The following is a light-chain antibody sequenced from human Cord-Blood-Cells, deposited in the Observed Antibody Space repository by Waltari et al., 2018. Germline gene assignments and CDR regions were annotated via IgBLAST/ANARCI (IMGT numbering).Light chain of an antibody. CDR3: LQSYSTGP. CDR1: HLIRSY. J-gene: IGKJ1*01. V-gene: IGKV1-39*01. Sequence: LQTTQSPSSLSASVAHSVTITCRATHLIRSYLNCNQQKPGKPPNLLIYAASRLQSGVPSGFSGSGSGTDCTLASSSLQPEDFATYYSLQSYSTGPLGQGTKVEI. CDR2: AAS.